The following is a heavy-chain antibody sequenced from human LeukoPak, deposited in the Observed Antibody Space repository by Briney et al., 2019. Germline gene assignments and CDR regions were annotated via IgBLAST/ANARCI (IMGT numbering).Heavy chain of an antibody. J-gene: IGHJ6*02. CDR3: GRYSGYDSDYYGMDV. CDR2: VNRDGSET. D-gene: IGHD5-12*01. Sequence: GGSLRLSCAASGFALSSHWMTWVRQVPGRGPEWVANVNRDGSETYYLDSVKGRFTISRDNAKNSLYLQMNSLRAEDTAVYYCGRYSGYDSDYYGMDVWGQGTTVTVSS. CDR1: GFALSSHW. V-gene: IGHV3-7*01.